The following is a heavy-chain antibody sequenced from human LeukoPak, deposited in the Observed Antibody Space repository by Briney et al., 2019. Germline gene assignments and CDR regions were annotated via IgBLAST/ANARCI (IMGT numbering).Heavy chain of an antibody. V-gene: IGHV1-2*02. Sequence: ASVKVSSKASGYTFTGYYMHWVRQAPGQGLEWMGWINPNSGGTNYAQKFQGRVTMTRDTSISTAYMELSRLRSDDTAVYYCARDEGYCSSTSCYPVLSGDDYWGQGTLVTVSS. CDR2: INPNSGGT. CDR1: GYTFTGYY. J-gene: IGHJ4*02. D-gene: IGHD2-2*01. CDR3: ARDEGYCSSTSCYPVLSGDDY.